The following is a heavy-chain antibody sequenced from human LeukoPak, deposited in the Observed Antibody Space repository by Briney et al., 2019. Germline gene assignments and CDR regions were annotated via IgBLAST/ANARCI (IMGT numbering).Heavy chain of an antibody. CDR3: ARGRYCGETTCSDFDS. J-gene: IGHJ4*02. CDR1: GYTFTDYY. Sequence: VASVKVSCKASGYTFTDYYMHWVRQAPGPGLEWMGWINPNSGGTDYAQKFQGRVTLIRDTSISTAYMELSRLTSDDTAVYYCARGRYCGETTCSDFDSWGQGTLVTVSS. D-gene: IGHD2-21*01. CDR2: INPNSGGT. V-gene: IGHV1-2*02.